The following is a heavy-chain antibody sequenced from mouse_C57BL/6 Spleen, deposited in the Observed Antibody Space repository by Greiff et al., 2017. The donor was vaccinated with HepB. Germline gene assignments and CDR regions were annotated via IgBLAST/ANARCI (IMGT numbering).Heavy chain of an antibody. CDR2: ISGGGGNT. CDR3: ARQGFAY. CDR1: GFTFSSYT. V-gene: IGHV5-9*01. Sequence: EVQRVESGGGLVKPGGSLKLSCAASGFTFSSYTMSWVRQTPEKRLEWVATISGGGGNTYYPDSVKGRVTISRDNAKNTLYLQMSSLRSEDTALYYCARQGFAYWGQGTLVTVSA. J-gene: IGHJ3*01.